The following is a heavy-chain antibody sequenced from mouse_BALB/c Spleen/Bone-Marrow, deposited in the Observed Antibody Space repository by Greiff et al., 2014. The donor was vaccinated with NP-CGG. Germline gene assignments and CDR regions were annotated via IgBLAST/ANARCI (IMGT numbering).Heavy chain of an antibody. V-gene: IGHV1-9*01. Sequence: VQLQQSGPELMKPWASVKISCKATGYTFSSYWIEWVKQRPGHGLEWIGEILPGSGNTHYNEKFEGKATFTADTSSNTAYMQLSSLTSEDSAVYYCTRQGFACWGQGTLVTVSA. CDR2: ILPGSGNT. J-gene: IGHJ3*01. CDR1: GYTFSSYW. CDR3: TRQGFAC.